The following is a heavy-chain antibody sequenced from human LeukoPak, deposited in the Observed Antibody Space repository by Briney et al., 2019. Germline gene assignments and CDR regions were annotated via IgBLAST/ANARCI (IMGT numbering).Heavy chain of an antibody. CDR3: ARGTGYNTGRSVDY. J-gene: IGHJ4*02. V-gene: IGHV3-23*01. CDR2: ISGSGGST. Sequence: PGGSLRLSCTASGFTFSSYSMTWVRQAPGKGLEWVSAISGSGGSTYYADSVKGVFTISTDNSNNTLYLQMNSPRAEDTAVYYCARGTGYNTGRSVDYWGQGTLVTVSS. CDR1: GFTFSSYS. D-gene: IGHD6-25*01.